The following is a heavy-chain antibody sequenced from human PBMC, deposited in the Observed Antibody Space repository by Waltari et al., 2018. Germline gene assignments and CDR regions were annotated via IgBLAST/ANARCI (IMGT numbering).Heavy chain of an antibody. J-gene: IGHJ4*02. CDR3: ASFNAWDYDLDY. V-gene: IGHV4-39*01. CDR2: LYYNGST. D-gene: IGHD3-22*01. CDR1: GGSISSLHYF. Sequence: QLQLQESGPGLVKPSETLSLTCRVSGGSISSLHYFWGWIRQPPGKGLEWIGSLYYNGSTYYNPSLQSRVTMSIDAPKNQLSLRLSSVTAADTAVYFCASFNAWDYDLDYWGQGALVTVSS.